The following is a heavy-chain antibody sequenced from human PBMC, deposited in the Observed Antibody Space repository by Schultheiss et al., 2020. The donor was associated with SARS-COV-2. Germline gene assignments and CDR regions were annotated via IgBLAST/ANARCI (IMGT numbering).Heavy chain of an antibody. Sequence: GGSLRLSCAASGFTFSSYSMNWVRQAPGKGLEWVSYISSSSSTIYYADSVKGRFTISRDNAKNLLYLQMNSLRAEDTAVYYCARTEVGYDSSGYFDYWGQGTLVTVSS. CDR2: ISSSSSTI. J-gene: IGHJ4*02. CDR1: GFTFSSYS. V-gene: IGHV3-48*01. D-gene: IGHD3-22*01. CDR3: ARTEVGYDSSGYFDY.